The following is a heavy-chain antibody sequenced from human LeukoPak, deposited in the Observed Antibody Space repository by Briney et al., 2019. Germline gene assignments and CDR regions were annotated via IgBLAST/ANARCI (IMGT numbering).Heavy chain of an antibody. D-gene: IGHD6-19*01. Sequence: SETLSLTCTVSGDSISSYYWSWIRQPAGKGLEWLGRIHSSGTTTYSPSLQSRLTMSVDTSKKQISLRLSSVTAADTAVYYCATEQVSGSAWGFDYWGQGSLVTVSS. CDR3: ATEQVSGSAWGFDY. J-gene: IGHJ4*02. CDR1: GDSISSYY. CDR2: IHSSGTT. V-gene: IGHV4-4*07.